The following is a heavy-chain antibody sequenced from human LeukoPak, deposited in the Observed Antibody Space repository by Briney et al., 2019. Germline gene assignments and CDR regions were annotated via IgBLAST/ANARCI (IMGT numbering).Heavy chain of an antibody. CDR2: IYYSGST. Sequence: SETLSLTCTVSGGSISSYYWNWIRQPPGKGLEWIGSIYYSGSTYYNPSLKSRVTISVDTSKNQFSLKLSSVTAADTAVYYCANQGNYDFWSGYSQYYFDYWGQGTLVTVSS. CDR3: ANQGNYDFWSGYSQYYFDY. V-gene: IGHV4-59*05. D-gene: IGHD3-3*01. J-gene: IGHJ4*02. CDR1: GGSISSYY.